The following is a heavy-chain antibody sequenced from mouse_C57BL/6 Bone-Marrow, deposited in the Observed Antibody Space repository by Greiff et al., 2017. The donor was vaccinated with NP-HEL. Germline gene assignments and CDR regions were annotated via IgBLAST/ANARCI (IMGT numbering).Heavy chain of an antibody. V-gene: IGHV1-81*01. CDR3: ARGFAY. J-gene: IGHJ3*01. CDR1: GYTFTSYG. CDR2: IYPRSGNT. Sequence: VMLQQSGAELARPGASVKLSCKASGYTFTSYGISWVKQRTGQGLEWIGEIYPRSGNTYYNEKFKGKATLTADKSSSTAYMELRSLTSEDSAVYFCARGFAYWGQGTLVTVSA.